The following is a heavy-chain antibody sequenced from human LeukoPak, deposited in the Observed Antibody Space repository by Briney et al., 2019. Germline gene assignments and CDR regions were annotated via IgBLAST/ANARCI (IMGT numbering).Heavy chain of an antibody. Sequence: SETLSPTCTVSGGSISSSSYYWGWIRQPPGKGLEWIGSIYYSGSTYYNPSLKSRVTISVDTSKNQFSLKLSSVTAADTAVYYCARHFREYYDSSGAHFDYWGQGTLVTVSS. V-gene: IGHV4-39*01. J-gene: IGHJ4*02. CDR3: ARHFREYYDSSGAHFDY. D-gene: IGHD3-22*01. CDR1: GGSISSSSYY. CDR2: IYYSGST.